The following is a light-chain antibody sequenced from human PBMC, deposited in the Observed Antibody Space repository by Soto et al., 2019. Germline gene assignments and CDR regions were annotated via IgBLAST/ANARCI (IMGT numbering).Light chain of an antibody. J-gene: IGKJ1*01. CDR3: QQRYNWPLT. CDR2: DAS. V-gene: IGKV3-11*01. Sequence: DIVLTQSPATLSLSPGERATLSCRASQSVSTSLAWYQQKPGQAPRLLIYDASTRATGIPARFSGSGSGTDFTLTISSLEPEDLAVYYCQQRYNWPLTFGQGTKVEIK. CDR1: QSVSTS.